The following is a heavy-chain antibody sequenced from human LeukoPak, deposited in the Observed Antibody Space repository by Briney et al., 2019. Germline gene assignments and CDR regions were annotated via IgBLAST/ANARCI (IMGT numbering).Heavy chain of an antibody. J-gene: IGHJ4*02. CDR2: ISSSNSYI. D-gene: IGHD5-24*01. CDR3: ARDLGSEMATVYSIFDY. Sequence: GGSLRLSCAASGFNFNTYSMNWVRQAPGKGLEWVSSISSSNSYIYYADSVKGRFTISRDNAKNSLYLQMNSLRAEDTAVYYCARDLGSEMATVYSIFDYWGRGTLVTVSS. CDR1: GFNFNTYS. V-gene: IGHV3-21*01.